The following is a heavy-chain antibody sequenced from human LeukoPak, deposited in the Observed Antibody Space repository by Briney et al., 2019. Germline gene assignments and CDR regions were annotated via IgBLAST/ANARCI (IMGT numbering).Heavy chain of an antibody. Sequence: GRSLRLSCAASGFTFSTYAMHWVRQAPGKGLEWVAAISSDGRDKYYADSVRGRLTISKDNSKSTLFLQMNSLRTEDTALYYCARDQSFIRVVTIGGPGYWGRRTLVTVSS. CDR1: GFTFSTYA. CDR3: ARDQSFIRVVTIGGPGY. CDR2: ISSDGRDK. D-gene: IGHD3-3*01. V-gene: IGHV3-30*01. J-gene: IGHJ4*02.